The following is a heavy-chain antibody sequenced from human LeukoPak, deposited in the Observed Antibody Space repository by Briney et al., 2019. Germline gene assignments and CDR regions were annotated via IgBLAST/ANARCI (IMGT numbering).Heavy chain of an antibody. CDR2: IKQDGSEK. CDR3: ARGIAAAGTEFDY. CDR1: GFPFSSYW. J-gene: IGHJ4*02. V-gene: IGHV3-7*01. D-gene: IGHD6-13*01. Sequence: GGSLRLSCAASGFPFSSYWMSWVRQAPGKGLEWVANIKQDGSEKYYVDSVKGRFTISRDNAKNSLYLQMNSLRAEDTAVYYCARGIAAAGTEFDYWGQGTLVTVSS.